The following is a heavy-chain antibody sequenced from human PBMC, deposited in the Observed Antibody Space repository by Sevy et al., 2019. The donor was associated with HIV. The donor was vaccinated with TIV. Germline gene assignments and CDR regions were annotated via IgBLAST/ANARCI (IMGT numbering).Heavy chain of an antibody. Sequence: SETLSLTCTVSGGSISSSSYYWGWIRQPPGKGLEWIGSIYYSGSTYYKPSLKSRVTISVDTSKNQFSLKLSSVTAADTAVYYCARYYYDSSGYYIEGYFQHWARAPWSPSPQ. CDR1: GGSISSSSYY. CDR2: IYYSGST. D-gene: IGHD3-22*01. V-gene: IGHV4-39*01. J-gene: IGHJ1*01. CDR3: ARYYYDSSGYYIEGYFQH.